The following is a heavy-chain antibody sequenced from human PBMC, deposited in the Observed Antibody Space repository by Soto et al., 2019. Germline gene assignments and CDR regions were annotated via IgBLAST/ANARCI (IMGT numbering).Heavy chain of an antibody. D-gene: IGHD4-17*01. CDR3: ARDPNDYGGNEIDY. Sequence: QVQLVQSGAEVKKPGSSVKVSCKASGGTFSSYTISWVRQAPGQGLEWMGRIIPILGIANYAQKFQGRVTITADKSTSTAYMELSSLRSEDTAVHYCARDPNDYGGNEIDYWGQGTLVTVSS. V-gene: IGHV1-69*08. J-gene: IGHJ4*02. CDR2: IIPILGIA. CDR1: GGTFSSYT.